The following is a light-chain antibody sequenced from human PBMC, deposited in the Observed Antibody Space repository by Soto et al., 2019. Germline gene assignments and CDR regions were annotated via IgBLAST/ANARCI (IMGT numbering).Light chain of an antibody. CDR3: QQSYGTPYP. J-gene: IGKJ2*01. V-gene: IGKV1-39*01. CDR1: QSISSS. CDR2: AAS. Sequence: DIQMTQSPSSLSASVGDRVTITCRTSQSISSSLNWYQQKPGKAPKLLIYAASTLQSGVPSRFSGSGSGTDVTLTISSRQPEDSANYFCQQSYGTPYPFGQGTKRKIK.